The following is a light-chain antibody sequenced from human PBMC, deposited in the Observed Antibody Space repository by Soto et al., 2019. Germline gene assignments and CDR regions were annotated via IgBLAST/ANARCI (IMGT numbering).Light chain of an antibody. CDR2: EGT. CDR1: NSDVGTHNL. V-gene: IGLV2-23*01. Sequence: QSALTQPASVSVSPGQSITISCTGTNSDVGTHNLVSWYQQHPGKAPKLIIYEGTKRPSGVSNRFSGSKSGNTASLTISGLQAEDEADYYCCSYALLFGTGTKVTVL. CDR3: CSYALL. J-gene: IGLJ1*01.